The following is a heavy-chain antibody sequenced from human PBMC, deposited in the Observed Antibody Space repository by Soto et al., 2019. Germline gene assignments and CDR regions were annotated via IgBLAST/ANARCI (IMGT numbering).Heavy chain of an antibody. V-gene: IGHV3-53*01. Sequence: GGSLRLSCAASGFTVSSNYMSWVRQAPGKGLEWVSVIYSGGSTYYADSVKGRFTISRDNSKNTLYLQMNSLRAEDTAVYYCARDRDSSSAVPFRYYRLDVWGQGTTVTVSS. CDR3: ARDRDSSSAVPFRYYRLDV. CDR2: IYSGGST. D-gene: IGHD6-6*01. CDR1: GFTVSSNY. J-gene: IGHJ6*02.